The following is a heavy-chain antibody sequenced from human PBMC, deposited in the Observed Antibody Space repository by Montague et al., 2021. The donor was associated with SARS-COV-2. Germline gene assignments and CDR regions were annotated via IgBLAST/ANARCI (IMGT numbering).Heavy chain of an antibody. J-gene: IGHJ4*02. CDR3: ASQSGSYYNYFDL. Sequence: TLSLTCTVSGGSISSYHHYWSWIRQHPGKGLEFIGYIYYSGSSFYNPSPKSRLTISVDTSKNRFSLRLSSVTAADTAIYFCASQSGSYYNYFDLWGQGTLVTVSS. V-gene: IGHV4-31*03. CDR1: GGSISSYHHY. CDR2: IYYSGSS. D-gene: IGHD1-26*01.